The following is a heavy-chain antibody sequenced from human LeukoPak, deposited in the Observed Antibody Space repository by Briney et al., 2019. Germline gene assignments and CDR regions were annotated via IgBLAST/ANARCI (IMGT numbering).Heavy chain of an antibody. D-gene: IGHD2-15*01. V-gene: IGHV4-61*02. CDR1: GGSISSGNYY. J-gene: IGHJ4*02. CDR3: ARDRYCSGGICYPSRFDY. CDR2: IFASGST. Sequence: PSETLSLTCTVSGGSISSGNYYWSWIRQPAGKGLEWIGRIFASGSTNYNPSLKSRVTISVDTSKNQFSLKLSSVTAADTAVYYCARDRYCSGGICYPSRFDYWGQGTLVTVSS.